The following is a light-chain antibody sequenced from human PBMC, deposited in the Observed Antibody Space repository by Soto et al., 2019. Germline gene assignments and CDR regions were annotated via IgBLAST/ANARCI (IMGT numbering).Light chain of an antibody. CDR2: DAS. CDR1: QGISSNY. Sequence: IMFAKTQCTVCFSPEEIVALSSIASQGISSNYVAWYQLKPGQAPRLLIYDASTRATGIPNTYSGSGSGTDFTLAISRLEPEDFAVFYCEQYGDSPTLGQGTKVDI. CDR3: EQYGDSPT. V-gene: IGKV3-20*01. J-gene: IGKJ1*01.